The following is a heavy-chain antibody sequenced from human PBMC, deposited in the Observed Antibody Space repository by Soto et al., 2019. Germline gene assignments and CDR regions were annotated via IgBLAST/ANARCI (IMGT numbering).Heavy chain of an antibody. Sequence: SGTLSLTCTGSGGSIRSYYWSWIRQPPGQGLEWIGYIYYSGSTNYNPSLKSRVTISVDTSKNQFSLKLSSVTAADTAVYYCARVRKSSGAYYSDDCGQGTLVTFAS. CDR1: GGSIRSYY. V-gene: IGHV4-59*01. CDR3: ARVRKSSGAYYSDD. D-gene: IGHD1-26*01. J-gene: IGHJ4*02. CDR2: IYYSGST.